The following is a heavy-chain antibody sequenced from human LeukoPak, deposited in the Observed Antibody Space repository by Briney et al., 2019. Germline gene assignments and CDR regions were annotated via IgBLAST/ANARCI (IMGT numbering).Heavy chain of an antibody. V-gene: IGHV4-31*03. CDR3: ARDLGYDSSGYYSH. CDR1: GGSISSGGYY. D-gene: IGHD3-22*01. CDR2: IYHSGST. Sequence: PSQTLSLTCTVSGGSISSGGYYWSWIRQHPGKGLEWIGFIYHSGSTYYNPSLRSRVSISVDTSMNQFSLKLSSVTASDTAVYYCARDLGYDSSGYYSHWGQGTLVTVSS. J-gene: IGHJ4*02.